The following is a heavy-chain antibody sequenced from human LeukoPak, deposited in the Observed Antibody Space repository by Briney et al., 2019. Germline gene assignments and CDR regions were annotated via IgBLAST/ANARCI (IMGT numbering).Heavy chain of an antibody. CDR1: GFTFDDYA. J-gene: IGHJ4*02. V-gene: IGHV3-9*01. CDR3: AKAYIHPALDY. CDR2: ISWNSGSI. D-gene: IGHD3-16*01. Sequence: GGSLRLSCAASGFTFDDYAMHWVRQAPGKGLGWVSGISWNSGSIGYADSVKGRFTISRDNAKNSLYLQMNILRAEDTALYYCAKAYIHPALDYWGQGTLVTVSS.